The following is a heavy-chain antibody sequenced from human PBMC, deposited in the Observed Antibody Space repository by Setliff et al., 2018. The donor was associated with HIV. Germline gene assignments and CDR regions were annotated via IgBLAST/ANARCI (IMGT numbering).Heavy chain of an antibody. V-gene: IGHV4-39*01. CDR1: GGSISSSSHY. Sequence: PSETLSLTCTVSGGSISSSSHYWGWIRQPPGKGLEWVGSIYYSGSTYYNPSLKSRVTISLDTSKNQLSLKLSSVTAADTAVYYCASYYRVSGWYQEASWFFDLWGRGTLVT. J-gene: IGHJ2*01. CDR2: IYYSGST. CDR3: ASYYRVSGWYQEASWFFDL. D-gene: IGHD6-19*01.